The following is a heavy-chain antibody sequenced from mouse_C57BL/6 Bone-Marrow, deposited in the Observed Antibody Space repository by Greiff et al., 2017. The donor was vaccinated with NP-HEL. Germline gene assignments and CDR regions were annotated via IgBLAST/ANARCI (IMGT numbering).Heavy chain of an antibody. CDR3: ARWSPYAMDY. CDR2: IYPRSGNT. J-gene: IGHJ4*01. V-gene: IGHV1-81*01. CDR1: GYTFTSYG. Sequence: VQRVESGAELARPGASVKLSCKASGYTFTSYGISWVKQRTGQGLEWIGEIYPRSGNTYYNEKFKGKATLTADKSSSTAYMELRSLTSEDSAVYFCARWSPYAMDYWGQGTSVTVSS.